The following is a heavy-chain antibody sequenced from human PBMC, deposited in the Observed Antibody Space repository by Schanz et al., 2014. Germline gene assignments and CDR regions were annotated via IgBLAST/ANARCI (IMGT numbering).Heavy chain of an antibody. CDR2: ISGSGGST. CDR1: GFTFSSYA. CDR3: ARGRFGELSAFDI. Sequence: EVQLVESGGGVVQPGRSLTLSCAASGFTFSSYAMSWVRQAPGKGLEWVSAISGSGGSTYYADSVKGRFTISRDNSKNTLYLQMNSLRAEDTAVYYCARGRFGELSAFDIWGQGTMVTVSS. J-gene: IGHJ3*02. V-gene: IGHV3-23*04. D-gene: IGHD3-10*01.